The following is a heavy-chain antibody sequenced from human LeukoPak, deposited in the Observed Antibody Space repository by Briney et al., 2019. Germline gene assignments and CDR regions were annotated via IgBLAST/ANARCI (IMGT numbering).Heavy chain of an antibody. V-gene: IGHV5-51*01. CDR1: GYTFMSYW. Sequence: GESLKISCKGSGYTFMSYWIGWVRQMPGKGLEWMGIIYPGDSDTRYSPSFQGQVTISVDKSISTAYLQWSSLKASDTAMYYCARSTNVAHFDYWGQGTLVTVSS. CDR2: IYPGDSDT. CDR3: ARSTNVAHFDY. J-gene: IGHJ4*02. D-gene: IGHD2-15*01.